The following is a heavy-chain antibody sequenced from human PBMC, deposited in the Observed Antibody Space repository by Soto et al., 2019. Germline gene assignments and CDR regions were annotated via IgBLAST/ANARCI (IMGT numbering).Heavy chain of an antibody. Sequence: SQTLSLTCAISGDSVSSYSAAWNWIRQSPSGGLEWLGRTYYRSRFFSDYAESVKSRIIINPDTSKNQFSLQLKSVTPEDTAVYYCVRDRYSSSGWYDPWGQGTPVTVSS. CDR1: GDSVSSYSAA. V-gene: IGHV6-1*01. CDR2: TYYRSRFFS. D-gene: IGHD3-10*01. CDR3: VRDRYSSSGWYDP. J-gene: IGHJ5*02.